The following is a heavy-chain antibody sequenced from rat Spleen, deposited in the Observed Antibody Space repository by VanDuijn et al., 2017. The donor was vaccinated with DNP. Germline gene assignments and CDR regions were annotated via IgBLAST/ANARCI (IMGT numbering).Heavy chain of an antibody. D-gene: IGHD1-4*01. CDR2: ISYAGGSA. CDR3: ARGNYPGINTFDY. V-gene: IGHV5-22*01. Sequence: EVQLVESGGGLVQPGRSLKLSCSASGFTFSNYDMAWVRQAPKKGLEWVASISYAGGSAYYGDSVKGRFTISRDNAKSTLYLQMNSLRSEDTATYYCARGNYPGINTFDYWGQGVMVTVSS. CDR1: GFTFSNYD. J-gene: IGHJ2*01.